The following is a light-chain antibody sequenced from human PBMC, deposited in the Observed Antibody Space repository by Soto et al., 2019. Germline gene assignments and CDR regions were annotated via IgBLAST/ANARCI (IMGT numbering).Light chain of an antibody. CDR2: GAS. Sequence: EIVMTQSPATLSVSPGERAILSCRASQSVSSNLAWYQQKPGQAPRLLIYGASTRATGIPARFSGSGSVTEFTLTISSLQSEDFAVYYCQQYNNWISWTFGQGTKVEIK. J-gene: IGKJ1*01. V-gene: IGKV3-15*01. CDR3: QQYNNWISWT. CDR1: QSVSSN.